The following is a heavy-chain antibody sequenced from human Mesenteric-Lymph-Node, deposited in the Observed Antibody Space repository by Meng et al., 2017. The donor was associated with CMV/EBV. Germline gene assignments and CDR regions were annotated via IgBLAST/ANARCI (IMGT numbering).Heavy chain of an antibody. D-gene: IGHD6-19*01. CDR3: AKDGAGTAVAGVLNYFDY. CDR2: ISWDGGST. J-gene: IGHJ4*02. CDR1: RFTFDDYG. Sequence: GGSLRLSCAASRFTFDDYGMHWVRQAPGKGLEWVSLISWDGGSTYYADSVKGRFTIARDNSKNSLYRQMNSLRAEDTALYYCAKDGAGTAVAGVLNYFDYWGQGTLVTVSS. V-gene: IGHV3-43D*03.